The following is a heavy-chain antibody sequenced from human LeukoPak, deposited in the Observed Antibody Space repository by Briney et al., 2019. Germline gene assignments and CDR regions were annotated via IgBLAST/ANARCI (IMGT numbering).Heavy chain of an antibody. CDR2: IYSGGNT. V-gene: IGHV3-53*01. J-gene: IGHJ4*02. Sequence: PGGSLRLSCAASGFTVSSNYMSWVRQAPGKGLEWVSIIYSGGNTYYADSVKGRFTISRDNSKNTLFLQMNSLRAEDTAVYYCARGQQWLGPEYWGQGTLVTVSS. D-gene: IGHD6-19*01. CDR3: ARGQQWLGPEY. CDR1: GFTVSSNY.